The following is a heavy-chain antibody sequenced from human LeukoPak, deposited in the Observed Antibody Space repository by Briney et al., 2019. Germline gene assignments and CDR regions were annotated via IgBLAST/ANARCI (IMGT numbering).Heavy chain of an antibody. D-gene: IGHD1-20*01. V-gene: IGHV4-59*01. CDR2: IYYSGST. J-gene: IGHJ4*02. CDR1: GGSISSYY. Sequence: SETLSLTCTVSGGSISSYYWSWIRQPPGKGLEWIGYIYYSGSTNYNPSLKSRVTISVDTSKNQFSLKLSSVTAADTAVYYCAREKSGITGTTFDYWGQGTLVTVSS. CDR3: AREKSGITGTTFDY.